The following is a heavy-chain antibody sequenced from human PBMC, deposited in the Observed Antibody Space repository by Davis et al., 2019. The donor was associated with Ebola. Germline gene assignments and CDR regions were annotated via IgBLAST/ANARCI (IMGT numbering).Heavy chain of an antibody. CDR2: VYDSETN. V-gene: IGHV4/OR15-8*03. CDR1: GDSISSDKW. Sequence: SETLSLTCAVSGDSISSDKWWRWVRQPPGKGLEWLGDVYDSETNNYIPSLNSRVTMSVDATNNQFFLKLSSVTAADTAVYYCARGIREGAGDWFDPWGQGTLVTVSS. J-gene: IGHJ5*02. D-gene: IGHD2/OR15-2a*01. CDR3: ARGIREGAGDWFDP.